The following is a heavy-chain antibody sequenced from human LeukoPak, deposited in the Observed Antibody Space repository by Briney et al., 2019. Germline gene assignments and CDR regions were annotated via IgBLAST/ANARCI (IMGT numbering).Heavy chain of an antibody. J-gene: IGHJ3*02. Sequence: PGGSLRLSCAASGFTFSNAWMSWVRQAPGKGLEWVGRIKSKTDGGTTDYAAPVKGRFTISRDDSKNTLYLQMNSLKTEDTAVYYCTTTMFLMITFGGGTAFGIWGQGTMVTVSS. V-gene: IGHV3-15*01. CDR3: TTTMFLMITFGGGTAFGI. D-gene: IGHD3-16*01. CDR2: IKSKTDGGTT. CDR1: GFTFSNAW.